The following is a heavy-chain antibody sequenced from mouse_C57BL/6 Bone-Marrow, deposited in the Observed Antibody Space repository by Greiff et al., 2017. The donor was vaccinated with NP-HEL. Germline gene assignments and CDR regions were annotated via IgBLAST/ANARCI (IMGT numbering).Heavy chain of an antibody. D-gene: IGHD2-1*01. J-gene: IGHJ4*01. CDR1: GYAFTNYL. CDR3: GRLYYFAMDY. Sequence: QVQLQQSGAELVRPGTSVKVSCKASGYAFTNYLIEWVKQRPGQGLEWIGVINPGSGGTNYNEKFKGKATLTADKSSSTAYMQLSSLTSEDSAVYFCGRLYYFAMDYWGQGTSVTVSS. V-gene: IGHV1-54*01. CDR2: INPGSGGT.